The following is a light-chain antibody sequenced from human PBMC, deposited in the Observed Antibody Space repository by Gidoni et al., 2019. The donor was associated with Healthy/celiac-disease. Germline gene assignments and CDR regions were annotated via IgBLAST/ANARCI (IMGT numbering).Light chain of an antibody. CDR2: EVS. Sequence: SALTQPASVSGSPGQSITISCTGTSSDVGGYNYVSWYQQHPGKAPKLMIYEVSNRPSGVSNRFSGSKSGNTASLTISGLQAEDEADYYCSSYTSSSTLETVFGGGTKLTVL. J-gene: IGLJ2*01. CDR1: SSDVGGYNY. CDR3: SSYTSSSTLETV. V-gene: IGLV2-14*01.